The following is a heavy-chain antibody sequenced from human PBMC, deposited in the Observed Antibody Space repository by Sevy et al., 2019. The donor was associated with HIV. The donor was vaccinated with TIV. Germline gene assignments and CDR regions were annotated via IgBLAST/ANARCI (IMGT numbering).Heavy chain of an antibody. CDR1: GFTFSGYT. D-gene: IGHD2-15*01. V-gene: IGHV3-21*06. J-gene: IGHJ4*02. CDR3: ARDYGYCSGNNCYSGGY. Sequence: GGSLRLSCSASGFTFSGYTMIWVRQAPGRGLEWVSASTGTGTSIYYADSVKGPFTISRDNAKNLLYLQMNSLRAEDTAVYYCARDYGYCSGNNCYSGGYWGQGTLVTVSS. CDR2: STGTGTSI.